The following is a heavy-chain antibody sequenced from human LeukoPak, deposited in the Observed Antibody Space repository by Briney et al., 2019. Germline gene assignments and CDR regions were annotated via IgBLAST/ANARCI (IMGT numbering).Heavy chain of an antibody. D-gene: IGHD4-23*01. Sequence: RTLETLSLTCTVSGGSISSYYWSWIRQPPGKGLEWIGYIYYSGSTNYNPSLKSRVTISVDTSKNQFSLKLSSMTAADTAVYYCARIEDYGGNSVNYWGQGTLVTVSS. V-gene: IGHV4-59*01. CDR3: ARIEDYGGNSVNY. CDR1: GGSISSYY. CDR2: IYYSGST. J-gene: IGHJ4*02.